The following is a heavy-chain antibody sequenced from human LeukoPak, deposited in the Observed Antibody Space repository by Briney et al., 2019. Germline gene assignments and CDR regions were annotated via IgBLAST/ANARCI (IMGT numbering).Heavy chain of an antibody. D-gene: IGHD5-18*01. J-gene: IGHJ6*02. V-gene: IGHV4-59*08. CDR1: GGSISSYY. CDR2: IYYSGST. CDR3: ASLRANTAMVTSSYYGMDV. Sequence: SETLSLTCTVSGGSISSYYWSWIRQPPGKGLEWIGYIYYSGSTNYNPSLKSRVTISVDTSKNQFSLKLSSVTAADTAVYYCASLRANTAMVTSSYYGMDVWGQGTTVTVSS.